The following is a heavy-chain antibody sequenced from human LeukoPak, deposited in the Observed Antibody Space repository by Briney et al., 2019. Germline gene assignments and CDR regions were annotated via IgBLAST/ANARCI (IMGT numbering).Heavy chain of an antibody. CDR3: ARALGYCSSASCYYFDN. CDR2: ISSRSSTI. J-gene: IGHJ4*02. CDR1: GFTFSSYS. V-gene: IGHV3-48*01. Sequence: PGRSLRLSCAASGFTFSSYSMNWVRQAPGKGLEWFSYISSRSSTIYYADSVKGRFTISRDNAKNSLYLQMNSLRAEDTAVYYCARALGYCSSASCYYFDNWDQGTLVTVSS. D-gene: IGHD2-2*01.